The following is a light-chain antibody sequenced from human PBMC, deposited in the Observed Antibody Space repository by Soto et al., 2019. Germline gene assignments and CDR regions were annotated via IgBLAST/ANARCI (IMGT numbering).Light chain of an antibody. J-gene: IGKJ1*01. V-gene: IGKV3-20*01. Sequence: EIVLTQSPGTLSLSPGERATLSCRASQSVSNTYVAWYQQEPGQAPRLLIHGVSIRATGIPDRFSGSGSGTDFTLTISRLEPADFAVYYCQLYGSSPWTFGQGTKVEIK. CDR3: QLYGSSPWT. CDR2: GVS. CDR1: QSVSNTY.